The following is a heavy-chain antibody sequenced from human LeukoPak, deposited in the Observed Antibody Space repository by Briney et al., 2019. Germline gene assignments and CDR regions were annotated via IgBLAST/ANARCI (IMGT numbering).Heavy chain of an antibody. V-gene: IGHV4-59*01. D-gene: IGHD3-10*01. CDR2: IYYSGST. CDR1: GGSISSYY. J-gene: IGHJ4*02. Sequence: SEILSLTCTVSGGSISSYYWSWIRQPPGKGLEWIGYIYYSGSTNYNPSLKSRVTISVDTSKNQFSLKLSSVTAADTAVYYCAREERYGSSYDYWGQGTLVTVSS. CDR3: AREERYGSSYDY.